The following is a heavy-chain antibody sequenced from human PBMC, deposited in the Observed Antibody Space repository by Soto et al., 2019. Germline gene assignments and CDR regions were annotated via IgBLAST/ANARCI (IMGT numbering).Heavy chain of an antibody. D-gene: IGHD3-10*01. Sequence: SETLSLTCAVYGGSFSGYYWNWIRQPPGKGLEWIGEIDHSGYTNYNPSLKSRVTISADPSKKQFSLRLSPVTAADTALYYCAGSKNRGVSFDYWGQGALVTVSS. J-gene: IGHJ4*02. V-gene: IGHV4-34*01. CDR1: GGSFSGYY. CDR2: IDHSGYT. CDR3: AGSKNRGVSFDY.